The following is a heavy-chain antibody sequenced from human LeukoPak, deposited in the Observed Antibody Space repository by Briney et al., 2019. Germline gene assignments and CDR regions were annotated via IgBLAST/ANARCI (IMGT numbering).Heavy chain of an antibody. CDR1: GGTFSSYA. CDR2: IIPIFGTA. CDR3: ARDTGDFWSGYFL. V-gene: IGHV1-69*05. J-gene: IGHJ4*02. Sequence: SVKVSCKASGGTFSSYAISWVRQAPGQGLEWMGGIIPIFGTANYAQKFQGRVTITTDESTSAAYMELSSLRSEDTAVYYCARDTGDFWSGYFLWGQGTLVTVSS. D-gene: IGHD3-3*01.